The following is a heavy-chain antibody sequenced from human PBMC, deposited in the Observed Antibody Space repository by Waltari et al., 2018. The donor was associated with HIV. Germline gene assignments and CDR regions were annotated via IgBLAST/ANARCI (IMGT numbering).Heavy chain of an antibody. CDR1: GFLLGDHY. CDR3: ARAGLRGLIQDFDI. Sequence: QVQLIQPEIEIRKPGTSVRLSCRASGFLLGDHYMHWVRQGPRQTFEWRVIISAGDGDAHSAQKFQDRLTLTRDLFTGSIYMDLMSLKSDDTAVYFCARAGLRGLIQDFDIWGQGTQLIVSS. D-gene: IGHD2-21*02. V-gene: IGHV1-46*01. J-gene: IGHJ4*02. CDR2: ISAGDGDA.